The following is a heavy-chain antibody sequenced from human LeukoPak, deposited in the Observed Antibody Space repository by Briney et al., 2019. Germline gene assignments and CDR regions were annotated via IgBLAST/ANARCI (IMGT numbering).Heavy chain of an antibody. D-gene: IGHD5-18*01. V-gene: IGHV3-30*04. Sequence: GRSLRLSCAASGFTFSSYAMHWVRQAPGKGLEWVAVISYDGSNKYYADSVKGRFTISRDNSKNTLYLQMNSLRAEDTAVYYCAGDLPAKNEGYSYGYYFDYWGQGTLVTVSS. J-gene: IGHJ4*02. CDR3: AGDLPAKNEGYSYGYYFDY. CDR1: GFTFSSYA. CDR2: ISYDGSNK.